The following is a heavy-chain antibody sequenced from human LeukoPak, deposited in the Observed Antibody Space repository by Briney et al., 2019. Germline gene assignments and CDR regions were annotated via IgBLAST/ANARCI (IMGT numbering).Heavy chain of an antibody. CDR2: INPNSGGT. Sequence: GASVKVSCKASGYTFTGYYMHWVRQAPGQGLEWMGWINPNSGGTNYAQKFQGRVTMTRDTSISTAYMELSRLRSDDTAVYYCARTVLRYFDWSENWFDPWGQGTLVTVSS. V-gene: IGHV1-2*02. D-gene: IGHD3-9*01. J-gene: IGHJ5*02. CDR1: GYTFTGYY. CDR3: ARTVLRYFDWSENWFDP.